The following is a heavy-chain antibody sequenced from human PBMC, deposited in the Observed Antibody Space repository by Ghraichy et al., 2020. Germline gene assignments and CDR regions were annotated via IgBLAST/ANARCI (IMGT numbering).Heavy chain of an antibody. CDR1: GFTFGDYA. CDR2: ISGDGGST. V-gene: IGHV3-43*02. Sequence: GESLNISCAASGFTFGDYAMHWVRQAPGKGLEWVSLISGDGGSTYFTDSVKGRFTISRDNSKKSLYLQMNSLRTDDTALYYCAKDDFSIAVGVSRFPHWGQGTLVTVSS. CDR3: AKDDFSIAVGVSRFPH. J-gene: IGHJ4*02. D-gene: IGHD6-19*01.